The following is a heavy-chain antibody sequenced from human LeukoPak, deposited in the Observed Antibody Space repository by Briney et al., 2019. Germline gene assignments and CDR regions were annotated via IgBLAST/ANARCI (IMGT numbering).Heavy chain of an antibody. J-gene: IGHJ4*02. CDR3: ARHSYDFWSGSLNCFDY. D-gene: IGHD3-3*01. CDR1: GGSISSGDYY. V-gene: IGHV4-30-4*08. Sequence: SQTLSLTCTVSGGSISSGDYYWSWIRQPPGKGLEWIGYIYYSGSTYYNPSLKSRVTISVDTSKNQFSLKLNSVTAADTAVSYCARHSYDFWSGSLNCFDYWGQGTLVTVSS. CDR2: IYYSGST.